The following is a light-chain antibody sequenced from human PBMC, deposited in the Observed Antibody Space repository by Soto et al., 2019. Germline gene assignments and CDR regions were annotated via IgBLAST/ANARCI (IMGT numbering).Light chain of an antibody. Sequence: QSALTQPASVSGSPGQSITSSCTGTSSDVGHYDYVSWYQQHPGKAPRLMIYDVNNRPSGVSNRFSGSKSGNTASLTISGLQAEDEADYYCNSYSTSSTPLVFGGGTKLTFL. CDR1: SSDVGHYDY. V-gene: IGLV2-14*03. J-gene: IGLJ2*01. CDR3: NSYSTSSTPLV. CDR2: DVN.